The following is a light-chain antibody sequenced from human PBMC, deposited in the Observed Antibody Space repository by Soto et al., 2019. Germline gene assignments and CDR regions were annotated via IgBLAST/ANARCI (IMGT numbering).Light chain of an antibody. CDR2: DVS. V-gene: IGKV1-5*01. CDR1: QSVSDS. CDR3: QQYDYSRT. Sequence: DIQMTQSPSTLSASGGDTVSITCRDSQSVSDSLAWYQVKPGEAPKLLIFDVSNLETGVPSRFSGSGSGTEFSLTIRGLQPDDFATYYCQQYDYSRTFGQGTKVDIK. J-gene: IGKJ1*01.